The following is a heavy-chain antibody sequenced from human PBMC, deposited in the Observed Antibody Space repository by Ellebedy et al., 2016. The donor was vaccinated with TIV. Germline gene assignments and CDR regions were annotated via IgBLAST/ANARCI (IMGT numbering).Heavy chain of an antibody. CDR1: GFTIRTGFIFSGYA. CDR3: ATERSGYDFDY. J-gene: IGHJ4*02. D-gene: IGHD5-12*01. CDR2: ISYDGSKK. Sequence: PGGSLRLSCVGSGFTIRTGFIFSGYAMHWVRQAPGKGLEWVAVISYDGSKKYYADSVKGRFTVSRDNSKNTLYLQMNSLRTEDTAVYYCATERSGYDFDYWGQGTLVTVSA. V-gene: IGHV3-30-3*01.